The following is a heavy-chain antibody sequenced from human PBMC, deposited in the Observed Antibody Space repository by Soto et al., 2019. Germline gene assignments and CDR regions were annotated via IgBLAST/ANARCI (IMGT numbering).Heavy chain of an antibody. CDR3: ARRASTGWYWDY. CDR2: ISGGSSMI. CDR1: GFTFSSYS. D-gene: IGHD6-19*01. J-gene: IGHJ4*02. Sequence: GGSLRLSCASSGFTFSSYSMNWVRQAPGKGLEWVSYISGGSSMIYYADSVKGRFTISRDNAKNSLYMQMNSLRAEDTAVYYCARRASTGWYWDYWGQGALVTVSS. V-gene: IGHV3-48*01.